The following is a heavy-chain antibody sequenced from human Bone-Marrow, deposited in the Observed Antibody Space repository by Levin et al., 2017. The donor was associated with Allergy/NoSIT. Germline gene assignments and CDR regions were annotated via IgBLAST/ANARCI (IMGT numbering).Heavy chain of an antibody. V-gene: IGHV3-21*01. Sequence: GGSLRLSCAASGFTFSSYHMNWVRQAPGKGLEWVSSISSSSSFKYYADSVKGRFTISRDDANNSLYLQMTSLRDDDTAIYYCARRAFYYDSSGFNWFDPWGQGTLVTVSS. CDR1: GFTFSSYH. D-gene: IGHD3-22*01. CDR2: ISSSSSFK. J-gene: IGHJ5*02. CDR3: ARRAFYYDSSGFNWFDP.